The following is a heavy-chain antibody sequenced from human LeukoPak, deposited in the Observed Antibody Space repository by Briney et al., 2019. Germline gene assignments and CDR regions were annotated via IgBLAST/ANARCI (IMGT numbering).Heavy chain of an antibody. CDR3: AKTGSSRFDY. CDR2: INWSGAST. Sequence: PGGSLRLSCAASKFNFEDYGMSWVRQAPGRGLEWISDINWSGASTAYADSVKGRFTISRDNSKNTLFLQMNSLRAEDTAVYYCAKTGSSRFDYWGQGTLVTVSS. D-gene: IGHD1-26*01. V-gene: IGHV3-20*04. J-gene: IGHJ4*02. CDR1: KFNFEDYG.